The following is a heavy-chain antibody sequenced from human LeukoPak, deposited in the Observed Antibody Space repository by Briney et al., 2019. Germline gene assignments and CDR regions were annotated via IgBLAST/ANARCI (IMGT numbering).Heavy chain of an antibody. CDR3: ARGLGVVAATRNYYFDY. CDR2: INPSGGST. V-gene: IGHV1-46*01. J-gene: IGHJ4*02. CDR1: GYTFTSYY. D-gene: IGHD2-15*01. Sequence: ASVKVSCKASGYTFTSYYMHWVRQAPGQGLEWMGIINPSGGSTSYAQKFQGRVTMTRDMSTSTVYMELSSLRSEDTAVYYCARGLGVVAATRNYYFDYWGQGTLVTVSS.